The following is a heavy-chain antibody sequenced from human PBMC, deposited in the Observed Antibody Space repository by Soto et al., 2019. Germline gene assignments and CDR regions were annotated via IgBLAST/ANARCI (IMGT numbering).Heavy chain of an antibody. Sequence: ASVKVSCKASGGTFSSYAISWVRQAPGQGLEWMGGIIPIFGTANYAQKFQGRVTITADESTSTAYMELSSLRSEDTAVYYCARDLSGYSKENCRFDPWGQGTLVTVSS. CDR1: GGTFSSYA. V-gene: IGHV1-69*13. CDR3: ARDLSGYSKENCRFDP. J-gene: IGHJ5*02. CDR2: IIPIFGTA. D-gene: IGHD4-4*01.